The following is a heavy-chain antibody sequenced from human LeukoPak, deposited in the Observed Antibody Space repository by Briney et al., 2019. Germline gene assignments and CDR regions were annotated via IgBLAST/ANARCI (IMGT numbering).Heavy chain of an antibody. V-gene: IGHV4-34*01. D-gene: IGHD3-10*01. J-gene: IGHJ4*02. CDR2: INHSGST. Sequence: PSETLSLTCAVYGGSSSGYYWSWIRQPPGKGLEWIGEINHSGSTNYNPSLKSRVTISVDTSKNQFSLKLSSVTAADTAVYYCAYPNYYGSGSYYDYWGQGTLVTVSS. CDR1: GGSSSGYY. CDR3: AYPNYYGSGSYYDY.